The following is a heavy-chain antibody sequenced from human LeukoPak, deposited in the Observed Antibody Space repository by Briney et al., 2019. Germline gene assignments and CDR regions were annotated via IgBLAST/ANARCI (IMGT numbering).Heavy chain of an antibody. CDR2: ISSSSSYI. V-gene: IGHV3-21*01. CDR1: GFTFDDYG. Sequence: GGSLRLSCAASGFTFDDYGMNWVRQAPGKGLEWVSSISSSSSYIYYADSVKGRFTISRDNAKNSLYLQMNSLRAEDTAVYYCARAVGYCSGGSCFAFDYWGQGTLVTVSS. D-gene: IGHD2-15*01. CDR3: ARAVGYCSGGSCFAFDY. J-gene: IGHJ4*02.